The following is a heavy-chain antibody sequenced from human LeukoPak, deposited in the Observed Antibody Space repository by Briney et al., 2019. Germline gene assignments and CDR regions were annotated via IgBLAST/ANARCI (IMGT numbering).Heavy chain of an antibody. CDR2: IDPSDSYT. Sequence: GESLKISCKGSGYSFTSYWISWVRQMPGKGLEWMGRIDPSDSYTNYSPSFRGHVTISADKSISTAYLQWSSLRASDTAMYYCARREAAMAVDYWGQGTLVTVSS. D-gene: IGHD5-18*01. CDR3: ARREAAMAVDY. CDR1: GYSFTSYW. V-gene: IGHV5-10-1*01. J-gene: IGHJ4*02.